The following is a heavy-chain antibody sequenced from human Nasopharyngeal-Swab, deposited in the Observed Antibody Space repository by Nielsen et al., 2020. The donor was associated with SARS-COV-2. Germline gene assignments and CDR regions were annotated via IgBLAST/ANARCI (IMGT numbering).Heavy chain of an antibody. CDR2: IYSGGNT. J-gene: IGHJ6*02. Sequence: GGSLRLSCAASGFTVSSNYMNWVRQAPGKGLEWVSVIYSGGNTYYADSVKGRFTISRDNSKNTLYLQMNSLRAEDTAVYYCARMGYSLTFYYYYGMDVWGQGTTVTVSS. V-gene: IGHV3-53*01. D-gene: IGHD5-18*01. CDR1: GFTVSSNY. CDR3: ARMGYSLTFYYYYGMDV.